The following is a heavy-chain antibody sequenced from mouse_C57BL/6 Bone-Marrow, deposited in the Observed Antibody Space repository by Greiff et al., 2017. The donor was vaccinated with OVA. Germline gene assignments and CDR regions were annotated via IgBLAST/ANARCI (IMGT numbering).Heavy chain of an antibody. CDR1: GYTFTDYE. CDR3: TRIDYDLYWYGDV. V-gene: IGHV1-15*01. D-gene: IGHD2-4*01. CDR2: IDPETGGT. Sequence: VQLQQSGAELVRPGASVTLSCKASGYTFTDYEMHWVKQTPVHGLEWIGAIDPETGGTAYNQKFQGKAILTADKSSSTAYIELRSLTSEDSADYYCTRIDYDLYWYGDVWGTGTTVTVSS. J-gene: IGHJ1*03.